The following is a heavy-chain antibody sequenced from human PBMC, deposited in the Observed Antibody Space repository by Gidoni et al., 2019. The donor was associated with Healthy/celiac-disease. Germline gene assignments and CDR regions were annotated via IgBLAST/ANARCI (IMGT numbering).Heavy chain of an antibody. D-gene: IGHD3-3*01. CDR1: GFPVSGNY. CDR3: ARDRGYDFWSGYAPYGMDV. V-gene: IGHV3-53*02. Sequence: EVQLVATGGGLIQPGGSLRLSCAASGFPVSGNYMSWVRQAPGTGLEWVSVIYSGGSTYDADSVKGRFTISRDNAKNTLYLQMNSLRAEDTAVYYCARDRGYDFWSGYAPYGMDVWGQGTTVTVSS. J-gene: IGHJ6*02. CDR2: IYSGGST.